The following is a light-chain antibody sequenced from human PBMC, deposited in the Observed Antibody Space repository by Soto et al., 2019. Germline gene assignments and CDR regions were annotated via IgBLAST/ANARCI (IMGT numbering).Light chain of an antibody. CDR2: KAS. CDR1: QSISSW. Sequence: DIQITQSPSTLSASLGDRVTITCRASQSISSWLAWYQQKPGKAPKLLIYKASSLESGVPSRFSGSGSGTEFTLTISSLQPDDFATYYCQQYNSYPWTFGQGTKVDIK. J-gene: IGKJ1*01. CDR3: QQYNSYPWT. V-gene: IGKV1-5*03.